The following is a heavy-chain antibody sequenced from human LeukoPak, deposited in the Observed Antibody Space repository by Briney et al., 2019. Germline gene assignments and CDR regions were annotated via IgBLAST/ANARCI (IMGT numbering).Heavy chain of an antibody. Sequence: GGSLRLSCAASGFTFSSYGMSWVRQAPGKGLEWVSAISGSGGSTYYADSVKGRFTISRDNSKNTLYLQMNSLRAEDTAVYYCAKDEWDIVATPFDYWGREPWSPSPQ. J-gene: IGHJ4*02. D-gene: IGHD5-12*01. CDR1: GFTFSSYG. V-gene: IGHV3-23*01. CDR3: AKDEWDIVATPFDY. CDR2: ISGSGGST.